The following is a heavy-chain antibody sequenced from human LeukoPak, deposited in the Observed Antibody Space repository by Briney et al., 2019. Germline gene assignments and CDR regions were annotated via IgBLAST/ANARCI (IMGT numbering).Heavy chain of an antibody. Sequence: GRSLRLSCATSGFTFSNYGMHWVRQAPGKGLEWVTFISYDGTNKYYADSVKGRFTISRDNSKNTLYLQMNSLRAEDTAVYYCAKDPRRYSRTGGYFDYWGQGTLVTVSS. CDR1: GFTFSNYG. CDR3: AKDPRRYSRTGGYFDY. CDR2: ISYDGTNK. J-gene: IGHJ4*02. D-gene: IGHD6-13*01. V-gene: IGHV3-30*18.